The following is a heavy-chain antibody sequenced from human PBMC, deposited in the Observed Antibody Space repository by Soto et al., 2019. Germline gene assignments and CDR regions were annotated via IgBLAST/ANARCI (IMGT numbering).Heavy chain of an antibody. J-gene: IGHJ3*02. CDR2: IIPIFGTA. CDR3: ARDSAINGDGHAAFDI. Sequence: SVKVSCKASGGTFNSYAISWARQAPGQGLEWMGGIIPIFGTANYAQKFQGRVTITADESTSTAYMELSSLRSEDTAVYYCARDSAINGDGHAAFDIWGQGTMVTVSS. V-gene: IGHV1-69*13. D-gene: IGHD4-17*01. CDR1: GGTFNSYA.